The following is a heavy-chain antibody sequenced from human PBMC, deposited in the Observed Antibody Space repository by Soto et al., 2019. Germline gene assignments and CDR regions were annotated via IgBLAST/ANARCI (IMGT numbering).Heavy chain of an antibody. D-gene: IGHD3-22*01. Sequence: PGGSLRLSCAASGFIFSNYAMSWVRQAPGKGLEWVSFISGSGSSTYYADSVKGRLTISRGNSKNTLYLQMNSLRAEDAAVYYCAKDLLFYDSSGYYSGAFDIWGQGTMVTVSS. J-gene: IGHJ3*02. CDR1: GFIFSNYA. V-gene: IGHV3-23*01. CDR2: ISGSGSST. CDR3: AKDLLFYDSSGYYSGAFDI.